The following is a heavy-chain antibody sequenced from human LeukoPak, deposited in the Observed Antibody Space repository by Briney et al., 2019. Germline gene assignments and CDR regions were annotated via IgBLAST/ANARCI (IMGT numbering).Heavy chain of an antibody. Sequence: GGSLRLSCAASGFTFSSCSMNWVRQAPGKGLEWVSSISSSSSYIYYADSVKGRFTISRDNAKNSLYLQMNSLRAEDTAVYYCARDTRAYYGMDVWGQGTTVTVSS. J-gene: IGHJ6*02. CDR2: ISSSSSYI. V-gene: IGHV3-21*01. CDR3: ARDTRAYYGMDV. D-gene: IGHD1-1*01. CDR1: GFTFSSCS.